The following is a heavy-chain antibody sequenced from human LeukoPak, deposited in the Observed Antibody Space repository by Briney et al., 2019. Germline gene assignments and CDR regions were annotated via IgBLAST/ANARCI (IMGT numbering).Heavy chain of an antibody. J-gene: IGHJ4*02. CDR1: GGTFSSYA. CDR3: ARNDYGGFTLSY. Sequence: GASVKVSCKASGGTFSSYAISWVRQAPGQGLEWMGGIIPIFGTANYAQKFQGRVTITADESTSTAYMELSSLRSEDTAVYYCARNDYGGFTLSYWGQGTLVTVSS. D-gene: IGHD4-23*01. CDR2: IIPIFGTA. V-gene: IGHV1-69*01.